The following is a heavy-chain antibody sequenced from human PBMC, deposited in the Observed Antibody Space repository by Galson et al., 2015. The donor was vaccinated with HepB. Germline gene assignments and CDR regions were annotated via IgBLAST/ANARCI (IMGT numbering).Heavy chain of an antibody. J-gene: IGHJ4*02. CDR2: ISYDGSNK. Sequence: SLRLSCAASGFTFSSYGMHWVRQAPGKGLEWVAVISYDGSNKYYADSVKGRFTISRDNSKNTLYLQMNSLRAEDTAVYYCAKGASDYWGQGTLVTVSS. V-gene: IGHV3-30*18. CDR1: GFTFSSYG. CDR3: AKGASDY.